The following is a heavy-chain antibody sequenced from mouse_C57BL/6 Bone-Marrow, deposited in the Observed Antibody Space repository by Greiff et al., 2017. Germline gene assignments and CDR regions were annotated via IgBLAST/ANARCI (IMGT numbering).Heavy chain of an antibody. D-gene: IGHD1-1*01. CDR3: ARDYGSCYWYFDV. CDR2: IYPRDGST. J-gene: IGHJ1*03. CDR1: GYTFTSYD. V-gene: IGHV1-85*01. Sequence: QVQLKQSGPELVKPGASVKLSCKASGYTFTSYDMNWVKQRPGQGLEWIGWIYPRDGSTKYNEKFQGKATLTVDTSSSTAYMELHSLTSEDSAVYFCARDYGSCYWYFDVWGTGTTVTVSS.